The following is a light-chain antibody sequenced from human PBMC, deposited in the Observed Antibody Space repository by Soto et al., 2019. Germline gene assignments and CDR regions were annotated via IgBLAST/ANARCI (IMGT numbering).Light chain of an antibody. V-gene: IGLV2-8*01. CDR2: EVS. Sequence: QSALTQPPSASGSPGQSVTISCTGTSSDVCGYNYVSWYQQHPGKAPKLMIYEVSKRPSGVPDRFSGSKSGNTASLTVSGLQAEDEADYYCSSYAGSNNVVFGGGPKVTVL. CDR3: SSYAGSNNVV. CDR1: SSDVCGYNY. J-gene: IGLJ2*01.